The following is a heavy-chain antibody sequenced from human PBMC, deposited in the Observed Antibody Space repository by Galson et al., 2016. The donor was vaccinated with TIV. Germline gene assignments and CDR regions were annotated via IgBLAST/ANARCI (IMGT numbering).Heavy chain of an antibody. CDR3: TTGLSRGSDY. V-gene: IGHV3-15*05. CDR1: GFTFSNAW. D-gene: IGHD3-16*01. CDR2: IRSNTDGGTP. Sequence: SLRLSCAASGFTFSNAWMSWVRQAPGKGLEWVGRIRSNTDGGTPDYAAPVKGRFTISRDDSETTLYLQVNSLKIEDTAVYYCTTGLSRGSDYWGQGTLVTVSS. J-gene: IGHJ4*02.